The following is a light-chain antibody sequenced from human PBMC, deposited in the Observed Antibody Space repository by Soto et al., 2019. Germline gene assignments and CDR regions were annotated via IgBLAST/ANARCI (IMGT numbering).Light chain of an antibody. CDR3: QHYHSWPPMYT. Sequence: EIVMTQSPATLSVSPGEKATLSCRARQNVGSSLAWYQQKPGQAPRLLIYGASTRATGLPARFSGSGSGTEFTLTISSLQSEDFAVYYCQHYHSWPPMYTFGQGTKLEIK. V-gene: IGKV3-15*01. CDR2: GAS. CDR1: QNVGSS. J-gene: IGKJ2*01.